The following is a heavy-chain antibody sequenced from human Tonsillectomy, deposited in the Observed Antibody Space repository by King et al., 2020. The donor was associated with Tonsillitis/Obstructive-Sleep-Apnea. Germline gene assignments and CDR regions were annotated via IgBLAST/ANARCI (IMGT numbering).Heavy chain of an antibody. CDR2: INVSGRYT. CDR1: GFTFGSYA. Sequence: VQLVESGGGLVQPGGSLRLSCAASGFTFGSYAMTWVRQAPGKGLEWVSTINVSGRYTYYADSVKGRFTISGDNSKSTLFLQMNSLRAEDTAVYYCAKGSHDFDYWGQGTLVTVSS. J-gene: IGHJ4*02. V-gene: IGHV3-23*04. CDR3: AKGSHDFDY.